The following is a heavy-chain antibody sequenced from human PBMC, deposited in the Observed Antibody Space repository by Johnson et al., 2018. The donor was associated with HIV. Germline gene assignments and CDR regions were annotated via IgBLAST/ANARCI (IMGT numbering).Heavy chain of an antibody. Sequence: QVQLVESGGCVVQPGRSLRLSCAASGFNFSTYGMHWVRRVPGKGLEWVAVIWYDGSNKYYGDSVKGRFTISRDYSMNTLFLQMNSLRAEDTAVYYCARGRVAAGGMRGGGFDIWGQGTMVTVSS. CDR1: GFNFSTYG. CDR2: IWYDGSNK. CDR3: ARGRVAAGGMRGGGFDI. J-gene: IGHJ3*02. V-gene: IGHV3-33*01. D-gene: IGHD6-13*01.